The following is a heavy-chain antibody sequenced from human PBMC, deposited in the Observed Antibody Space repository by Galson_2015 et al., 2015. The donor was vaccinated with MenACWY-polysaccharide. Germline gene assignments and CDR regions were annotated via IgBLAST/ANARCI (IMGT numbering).Heavy chain of an antibody. CDR3: ARRYRYATSDYYPAFDM. CDR2: IYHTGTT. J-gene: IGHJ3*02. V-gene: IGHV4-4*02. Sequence: ETLSLTCAVSDGSISSNHWWSWVRQPPGKGLEWIGEIYHTGTTNYNPSLESRLTISVDKSQSQFSLKLSSVTAADTAVYYCARRYRYATSDYYPAFDMWGQGTMVTVSS. D-gene: IGHD2-2*01. CDR1: DGSISSNHW.